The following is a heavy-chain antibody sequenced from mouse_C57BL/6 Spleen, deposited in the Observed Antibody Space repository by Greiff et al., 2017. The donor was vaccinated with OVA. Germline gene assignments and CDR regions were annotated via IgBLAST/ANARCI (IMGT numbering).Heavy chain of an antibody. J-gene: IGHJ2*01. CDR1: GYAFSSYW. Sequence: QVQLKESGAELVKPGASVKISCKASGYAFSSYWMNWVKQRPGKGLEWIGQIYPGDGDTNYNGKFKGKATLTADKSSSTAYMQLSSLTSEDSAVYFCARGDSNLYSDYWGQGTTLTVSS. D-gene: IGHD2-5*01. CDR3: ARGDSNLYSDY. CDR2: IYPGDGDT. V-gene: IGHV1-80*01.